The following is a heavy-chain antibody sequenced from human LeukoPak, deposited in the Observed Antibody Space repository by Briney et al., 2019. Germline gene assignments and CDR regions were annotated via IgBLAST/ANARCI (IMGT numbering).Heavy chain of an antibody. Sequence: GGSLRLSCAASGFTFSRYWMSWVRQAPGKGLEWVSGISDGGGTTNYADAVKGRFTISRDKSKNTLFLQMNSLRAEDTAVYYCAKSYGDYLGYFDSWGQGTLVTVSS. J-gene: IGHJ4*02. V-gene: IGHV3-23*01. CDR2: ISDGGGTT. CDR1: GFTFSRYW. D-gene: IGHD4-17*01. CDR3: AKSYGDYLGYFDS.